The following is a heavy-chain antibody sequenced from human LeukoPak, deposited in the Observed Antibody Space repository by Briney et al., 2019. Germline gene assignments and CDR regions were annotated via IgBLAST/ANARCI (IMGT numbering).Heavy chain of an antibody. CDR3: ARGGIPTGPYYYFYYMDV. D-gene: IGHD3-10*01. CDR2: ISYDGNNK. CDR1: GFTFSRNV. V-gene: IGHV3-30*01. J-gene: IGHJ6*03. Sequence: GSSLRLSCAASGFTFSRNVMHWVRQAPGKDLEWVALISYDGNNKFYADSVKGRFTISRDNSRNTLYLQMNSLRGEDAAVYSCARGGIPTGPYYYFYYMDVWGKGTAVTVSS.